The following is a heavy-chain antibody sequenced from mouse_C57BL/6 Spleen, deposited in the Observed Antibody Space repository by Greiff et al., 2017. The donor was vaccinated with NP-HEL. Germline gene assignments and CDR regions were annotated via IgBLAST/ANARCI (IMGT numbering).Heavy chain of an antibody. CDR1: GFNITDYY. J-gene: IGHJ2*01. CDR2: IDPENGDT. CDR3: TKKGAFDY. Sequence: EVQLQQSGAELVRPGASVKLSCTASGFNITDYYMHWVKQRPEQGLEWIGWIDPENGDTEYDSKFQGKATLTADTSSNTAYLQLSSLASEDTAVYYCTKKGAFDYWGQGTTLTVSS. V-gene: IGHV14-4*01. D-gene: IGHD3-3*01.